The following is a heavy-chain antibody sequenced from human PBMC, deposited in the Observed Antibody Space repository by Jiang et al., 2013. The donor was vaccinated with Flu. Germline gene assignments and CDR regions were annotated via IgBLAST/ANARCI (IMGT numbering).Heavy chain of an antibody. V-gene: IGHV1-45*02. Sequence: GAEVKKTGSSVKVSCKASGYTFTYRYLHWVRQAPGQALEWMGWITPFNGNTNYAQKFQDRVTITRDRSMSTAYMELSSLRSEDTAMYYCASLGATTPDDAFDIWGQGTMVTVSS. CDR3: ASLGATTPDDAFDI. J-gene: IGHJ3*02. CDR1: GYTFTYRY. CDR2: ITPFNGNT. D-gene: IGHD1-26*01.